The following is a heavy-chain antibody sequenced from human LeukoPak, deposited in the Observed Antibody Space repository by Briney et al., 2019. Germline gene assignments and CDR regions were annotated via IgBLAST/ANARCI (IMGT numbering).Heavy chain of an antibody. CDR2: TYYRSKWYN. J-gene: IGHJ4*02. CDR3: ARGRSWGESGFDY. Sequence: SQTLSLTCAISGDSVSNNSAAWNWIRQSPSRGLEWLGRTYYRSKWYNDYAVSLTSRITISPDTSKNQFSLRLKSVTPEDTAVYYCARGRSWGESGFDYWGQGTLVTVSS. D-gene: IGHD6-13*01. V-gene: IGHV6-1*01. CDR1: GDSVSNNSAA.